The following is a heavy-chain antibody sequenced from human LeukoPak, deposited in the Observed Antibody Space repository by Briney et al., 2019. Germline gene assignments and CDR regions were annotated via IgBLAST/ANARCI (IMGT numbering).Heavy chain of an antibody. Sequence: SETLSLTCSVSGGSTTGYFWSWIRQPPGKGLEWIGYVFYSGGTLYNPSLESRVTISVDTSKTHFSLELTSVTAADTAVYYCARHMSVTYDAFDLWGRGTMVTVSS. J-gene: IGHJ3*01. V-gene: IGHV4-59*08. CDR2: VFYSGGT. D-gene: IGHD2-21*02. CDR1: GGSTTGYF. CDR3: ARHMSVTYDAFDL.